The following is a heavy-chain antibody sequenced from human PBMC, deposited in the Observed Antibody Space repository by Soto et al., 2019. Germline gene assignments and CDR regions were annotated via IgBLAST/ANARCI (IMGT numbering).Heavy chain of an antibody. CDR2: IYYSGST. V-gene: IGHV4-59*08. J-gene: IGHJ4*02. CDR3: ARRYGGSIDC. D-gene: IGHD2-15*01. CDR1: GGSISSYY. Sequence: PSETLSLTCTVSGGSISSYYWSWIRQPPGKGLEWIGYIYYSGSTNYNPSPKSRVTISVDTSKNQFSLKLSSVTAADTAVYYCARRYGGSIDCWGQGTLVTVSS.